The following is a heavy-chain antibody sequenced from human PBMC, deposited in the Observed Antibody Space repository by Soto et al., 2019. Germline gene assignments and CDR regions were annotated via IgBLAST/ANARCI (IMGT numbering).Heavy chain of an antibody. V-gene: IGHV4-34*01. CDR1: GGSFSDYY. D-gene: IGHD1-26*01. CDR2: INHSGGT. Sequence: QVQLQQWGAGLLKPSETLSLTCAVYGGSFSDYYWSWIRQPPGKGLEWIGEINHSGGTNYNPSLKSRVTISLDTSKNQFSLKLSSVTAADTAVYYGARGGIVAAYDPWGQGTLVTVSS. J-gene: IGHJ5*02. CDR3: ARGGIVAAYDP.